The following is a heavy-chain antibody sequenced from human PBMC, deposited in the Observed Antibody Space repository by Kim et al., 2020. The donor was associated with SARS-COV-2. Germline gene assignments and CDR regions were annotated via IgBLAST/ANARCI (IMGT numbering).Heavy chain of an antibody. Sequence: SVKVSCKASGGAFSNYAIAWVRQAPGQGLEWMGGILPMFDTTYYAQKFQGRLTITADESTSTAFMELSSLRSEDTAVYYCARGTVQYSSSSTWFDPWGQ. D-gene: IGHD6-6*01. J-gene: IGHJ5*02. CDR3: ARGTVQYSSSSTWFDP. V-gene: IGHV1-69*13. CDR2: ILPMFDTT. CDR1: GGAFSNYA.